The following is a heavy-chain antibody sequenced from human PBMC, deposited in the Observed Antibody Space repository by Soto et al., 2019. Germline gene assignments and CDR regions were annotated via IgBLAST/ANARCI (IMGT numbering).Heavy chain of an antibody. CDR3: ARGDQGLLY. Sequence: PSQTLSLTCDISGDSVSSDSTAWNWIRQSPSRGLEWLGRTYYKSKWFYNYAVSVRSRIAIKSDTSKNKFSLQLNSVTPEDTAVYFCARGDQGLLYWGQGTLVTISS. CDR1: GDSVSSDSTA. D-gene: IGHD2-15*01. V-gene: IGHV6-1*01. CDR2: TYYKSKWFY. J-gene: IGHJ4*02.